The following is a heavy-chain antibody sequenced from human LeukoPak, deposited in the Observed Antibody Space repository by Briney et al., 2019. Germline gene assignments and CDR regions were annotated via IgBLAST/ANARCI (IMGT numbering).Heavy chain of an antibody. Sequence: VASVKVSCEASGYTFTGYYMHWVRQAPGQGLEWMGRINPNSGGTNYAQKFQGRVTMTRDTSISTAYMELSRLRSDDTAVYYCARVPRIAAAATAHFDYWGQGTLVTVSS. CDR1: GYTFTGYY. CDR2: INPNSGGT. J-gene: IGHJ4*02. D-gene: IGHD6-13*01. V-gene: IGHV1-2*06. CDR3: ARVPRIAAAATAHFDY.